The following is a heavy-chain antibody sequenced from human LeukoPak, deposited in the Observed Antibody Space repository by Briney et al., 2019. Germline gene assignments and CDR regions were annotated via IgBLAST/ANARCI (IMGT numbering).Heavy chain of an antibody. CDR2: IKQDGSEK. CDR1: GLTFSTYW. CDR3: ASSRWQAFDS. J-gene: IGHJ4*02. Sequence: QTGGSLRLSCAASGLTFSTYWMSWVRQAPGKGLEWVAHIKQDGSEKYYVDSVKGRFTVSRDNAKNSVYLQLSSLRTEDTAAYYCASSRWQAFDSWGQGILVTVSS. D-gene: IGHD6-13*01. V-gene: IGHV3-7*02.